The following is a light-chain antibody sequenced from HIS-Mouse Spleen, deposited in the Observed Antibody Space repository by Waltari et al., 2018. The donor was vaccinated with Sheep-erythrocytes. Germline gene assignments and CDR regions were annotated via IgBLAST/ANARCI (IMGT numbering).Light chain of an antibody. CDR3: AAWDDSLNGPV. V-gene: IGLV2-11*01. CDR2: DVS. J-gene: IGLJ3*02. Sequence: QSALTQPRSVSGSPGQSVTISCTGTSSDVGGYNYVSWYQQHPGKAPKRMIYDVSKRPSGVPHRFSGSKSGNTASLAISGLQSEDEADYYCAAWDDSLNGPVFGGGTKLTVL. CDR1: SSDVGGYNY.